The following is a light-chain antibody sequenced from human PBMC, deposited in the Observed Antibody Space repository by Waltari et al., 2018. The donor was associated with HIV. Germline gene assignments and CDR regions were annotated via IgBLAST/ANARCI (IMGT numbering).Light chain of an antibody. CDR1: PSLLHSSVYNF. J-gene: IGKJ5*01. Sequence: EIVMTQSPLSLPVTPGEPASIPCRSSPSLLHSSVYNFLAWYLQKPGQSPQLLIYLGSDRASGVPDRFSGSGSGTDFTLKISRVEAEYVGVYYCMQALQTPITFGQGTRLEIK. V-gene: IGKV2-28*01. CDR2: LGS. CDR3: MQALQTPIT.